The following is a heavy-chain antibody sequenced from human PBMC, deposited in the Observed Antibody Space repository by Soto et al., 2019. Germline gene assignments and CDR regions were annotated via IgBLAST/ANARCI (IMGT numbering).Heavy chain of an antibody. J-gene: IGHJ4*02. CDR3: ARDPMELTGDSGYFDY. CDR1: GGSISSYY. V-gene: IGHV4-59*01. CDR2: IYYSGST. Sequence: SETLSLTCTVSGGSISSYYWSWIRQPPGKGLEWIGYIYYSGSTNYNPSLKSRVTISVDTSKNQFSLKLSSVTAADTAVYYCARDPMELTGDSGYFDYWGQGTLVTVSS. D-gene: IGHD7-27*01.